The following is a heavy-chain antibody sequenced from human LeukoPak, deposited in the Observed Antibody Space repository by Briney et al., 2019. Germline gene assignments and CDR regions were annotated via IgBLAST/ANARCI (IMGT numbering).Heavy chain of an antibody. CDR2: LSGGSDVI. V-gene: IGHV3-48*02. D-gene: IGHD3-22*01. J-gene: IGHJ4*02. Sequence: GGSLRLSCAVSGFAFSSYWMSWVRQAPGVGLQWVSYLSGGSDVIYYAESVKGRFTISRDNAKNSLYLQMNSLRDEDTAVYYCARDFRYRDSSGYYSFDYWGQGALVTVSS. CDR1: GFAFSSYW. CDR3: ARDFRYRDSSGYYSFDY.